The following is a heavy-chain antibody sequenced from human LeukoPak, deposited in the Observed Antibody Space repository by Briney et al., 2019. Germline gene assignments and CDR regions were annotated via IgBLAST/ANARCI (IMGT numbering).Heavy chain of an antibody. CDR2: MYYSGST. CDR1: AGSISSGDYY. V-gene: IGHV4-30-4*01. Sequence: SQTLSLTCTVSAGSISSGDYYWSWIRQPPGKGLEWIAYMYYSGSTYYNPSLKSRVTMSADTSKNQLSLKLSSVTAADTAVYYCARSYYYDSRIDPWGQGILVTVSS. J-gene: IGHJ5*02. D-gene: IGHD3-22*01. CDR3: ARSYYYDSRIDP.